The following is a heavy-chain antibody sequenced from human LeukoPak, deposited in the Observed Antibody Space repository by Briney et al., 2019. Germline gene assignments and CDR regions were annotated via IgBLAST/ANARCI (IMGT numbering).Heavy chain of an antibody. CDR2: IKSKTDSGTT. CDR3: TTDLYDSSGSWFDP. J-gene: IGHJ5*02. D-gene: IGHD3-22*01. Sequence: GGSLRLSCAASGFTFSNAWMSWVRQAPGKGLEWVGRIKSKTDSGTTDYAAPVKGRFTISRDDSKNTLYLQMNSLKTEDTAVYYCTTDLYDSSGSWFDPWGQGTLVTVSS. CDR1: GFTFSNAW. V-gene: IGHV3-15*01.